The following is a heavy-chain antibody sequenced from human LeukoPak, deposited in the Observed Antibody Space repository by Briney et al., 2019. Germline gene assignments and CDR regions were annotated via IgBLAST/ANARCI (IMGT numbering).Heavy chain of an antibody. CDR3: ARIGITMIVVVIPDNAFDI. D-gene: IGHD3-22*01. CDR1: GGSISSSSYY. CDR2: IYYSGST. Sequence: SETLSLTCTVSGGSISSSSYYWGWIRQPPGKGLEWIGSIYYSGSTYYNPSLKSRVTISVDTSKNQFSLKLSSVTAADTAVYYCARIGITMIVVVIPDNAFDIWGQGTMVTVSS. J-gene: IGHJ3*02. V-gene: IGHV4-39*07.